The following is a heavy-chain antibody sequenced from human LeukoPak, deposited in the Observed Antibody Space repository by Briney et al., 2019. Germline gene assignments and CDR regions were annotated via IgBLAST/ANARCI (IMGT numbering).Heavy chain of an antibody. CDR2: ISSSRSYI. J-gene: IGHJ4*02. D-gene: IGHD1-14*01. V-gene: IGHV3-21*01. CDR3: AKDKGYNQNLDY. CDR1: GFTFSSYS. Sequence: PGGSLTLSCAASGFTFSSYSMNWVRQAPGKGLEWVGSISSSRSYIYYADSVKGRFTISRDNAKNSLYLQMNSLRAEDTAVYYCAKDKGYNQNLDYWGQGAKVTVS.